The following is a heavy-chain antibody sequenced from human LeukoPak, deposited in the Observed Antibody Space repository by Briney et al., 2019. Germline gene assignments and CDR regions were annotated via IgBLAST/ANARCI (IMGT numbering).Heavy chain of an antibody. CDR3: ARVKQQLVGPYYYYGMDV. D-gene: IGHD6-13*01. Sequence: SETLSLTCTVSGGSISSGGYYWSWICQHPGKGLEWIGYIYYSGSTYYNPSLKSRVTISVDTSKNQFSLKLSSVTAADTAVYYCARVKQQLVGPYYYYGMDVWGQGTTVTVSS. CDR2: IYYSGST. J-gene: IGHJ6*02. V-gene: IGHV4-31*03. CDR1: GGSISSGGYY.